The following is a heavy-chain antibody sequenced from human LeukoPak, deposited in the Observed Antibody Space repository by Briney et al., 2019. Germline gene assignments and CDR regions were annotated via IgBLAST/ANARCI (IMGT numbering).Heavy chain of an antibody. CDR3: ARASGRGSYYYFDY. V-gene: IGHV4-34*01. CDR1: GGSFSGYY. Sequence: PSETLSLTCAVYGGSFSGYYWSWIRQPPGKGLEWIGEINHSGSTNYNPSLKSRVTMSVDTSKNQFSLKLSSVTAADTAVYYCARASGRGSYYYFDYWGQGTLVTVSS. D-gene: IGHD1-26*01. CDR2: INHSGST. J-gene: IGHJ4*02.